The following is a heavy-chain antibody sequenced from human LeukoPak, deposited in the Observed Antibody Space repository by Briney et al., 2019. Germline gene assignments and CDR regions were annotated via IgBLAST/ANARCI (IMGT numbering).Heavy chain of an antibody. D-gene: IGHD3-3*01. J-gene: IGHJ5*02. CDR2: IYYSGST. Sequence: PSETLSLTCTVSGGSISSYYWSWIRQPPGKGLEWIGYIYYSGSTNYNPSLKSRVTISVDTSKNQFSLKLSSVTAADTAVYYCARHRHYDFWSGYYERGFDPWGQGTLVTVSS. CDR1: GGSISSYY. CDR3: ARHRHYDFWSGYYERGFDP. V-gene: IGHV4-59*08.